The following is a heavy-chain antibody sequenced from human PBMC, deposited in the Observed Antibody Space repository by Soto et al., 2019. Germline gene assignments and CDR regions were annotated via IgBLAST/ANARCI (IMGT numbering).Heavy chain of an antibody. CDR3: ARTRWLHQIHNWFDP. Sequence: QVQLQESGPGLVKPSQTLSLTCTVSGGSISSGGYYWSWIRQHPGKGLEWIGYIYYSGSTYYNPSLKSRVTISVDTSKNQFSLKLSSVTAADTAVYYCARTRWLHQIHNWFDPWGQGTLVTVSS. J-gene: IGHJ5*02. D-gene: IGHD5-12*01. CDR1: GGSISSGGYY. CDR2: IYYSGST. V-gene: IGHV4-31*03.